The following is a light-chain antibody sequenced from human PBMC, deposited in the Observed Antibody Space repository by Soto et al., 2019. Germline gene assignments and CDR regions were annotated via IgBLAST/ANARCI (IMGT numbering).Light chain of an antibody. Sequence: GDRVTITCRASRYIRSDLSWYQQRPGQAPKVLIYAASSLHSGVPSRFSGSGSGTDFTLTISSLQPEDFATYYCLQDYNYPWTFGQGTKVDI. V-gene: IGKV1-6*01. CDR3: LQDYNYPWT. CDR1: RYIRSD. CDR2: AAS. J-gene: IGKJ1*01.